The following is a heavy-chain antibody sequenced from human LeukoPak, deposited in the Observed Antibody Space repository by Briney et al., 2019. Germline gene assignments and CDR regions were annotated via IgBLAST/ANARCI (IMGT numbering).Heavy chain of an antibody. D-gene: IGHD3-10*02. CDR3: AELGITMFGGV. CDR1: GFTFSSYW. Sequence: GGSLRLSCAASGFTFSSYWMHWVRQAPGKGVVWVSRINSDGSSTSYADSVKGRFTISRDNAKNSLYLQMNSLSAEDTAVYYCAELGITMFGGVWGKGTTVTISS. J-gene: IGHJ6*04. CDR2: INSDGSST. V-gene: IGHV3-74*01.